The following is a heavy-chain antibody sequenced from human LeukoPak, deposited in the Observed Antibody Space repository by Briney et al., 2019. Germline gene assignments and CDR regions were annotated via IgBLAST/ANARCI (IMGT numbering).Heavy chain of an antibody. V-gene: IGHV4-61*02. CDR3: AILRLWFDY. D-gene: IGHD5-18*01. CDR1: GGSISSGSYY. J-gene: IGHJ4*02. Sequence: SETLSLTCTVSGGSISSGSYYWSWIRQPAGKGLEWIGRIYTSGSTNYNPSLKSRVTISVDTSKNQLSLKLSSVTAADTAVYYCAILRLWFDYWGQGTLVTVSS. CDR2: IYTSGST.